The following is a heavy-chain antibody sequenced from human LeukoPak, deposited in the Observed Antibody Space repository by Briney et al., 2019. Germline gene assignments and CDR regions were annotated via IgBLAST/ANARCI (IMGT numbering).Heavy chain of an antibody. CDR1: GGSISSYY. Sequence: PSETLSLTCTVSGGSISSYYWSWIRQPPGKGLEWIGYIYYSGSTNYNPSLKSRVTISVDTSKNQFSLKLSSVTAADTAVYYCARAKFLGKVATMGNGMNVWGQGTTVTVSS. J-gene: IGHJ6*02. V-gene: IGHV4-59*08. CDR2: IYYSGST. CDR3: ARAKFLGKVATMGNGMNV. D-gene: IGHD5-12*01.